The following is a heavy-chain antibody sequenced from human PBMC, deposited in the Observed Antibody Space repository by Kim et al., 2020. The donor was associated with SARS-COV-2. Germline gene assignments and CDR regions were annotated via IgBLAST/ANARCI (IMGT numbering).Heavy chain of an antibody. Sequence: GGSLRLSCSGSGFIFSDYAIHWVRRAPGMGLQYVSATTREGGGSFYADSVQDRFTIFRDNSKNTVYLQMSGLRLEYTAVYYCVRYGRSYGAVHWGQGTLVSVS. CDR3: VRYGRSYGAVH. V-gene: IGHV3-64D*06. J-gene: IGHJ4*02. CDR1: GFIFSDYA. D-gene: IGHD5-18*01. CDR2: TTREGGGS.